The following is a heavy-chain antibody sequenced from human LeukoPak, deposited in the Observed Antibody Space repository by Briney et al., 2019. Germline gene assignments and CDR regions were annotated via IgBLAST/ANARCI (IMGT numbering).Heavy chain of an antibody. J-gene: IGHJ4*02. CDR1: GYSISSGYY. D-gene: IGHD3-16*01. CDR2: IYHSGST. Sequence: PSETLSLTCTVSGYSISSGYYWGWIRQPPGKGLEGIGSIYHSGSTYYNPSLKSRVTISVDTSKNQFSLKLSSVTAADTAVYYCARAHYDYVWGSPWEGYFDYWGQGTLVTVSS. CDR3: ARAHYDYVWGSPWEGYFDY. V-gene: IGHV4-38-2*02.